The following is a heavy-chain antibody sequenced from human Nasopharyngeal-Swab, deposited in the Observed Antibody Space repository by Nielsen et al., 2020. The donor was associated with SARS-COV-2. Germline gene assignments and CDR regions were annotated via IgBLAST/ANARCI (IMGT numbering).Heavy chain of an antibody. J-gene: IGHJ4*02. D-gene: IGHD1-20*01. CDR2: IYPGSSDT. V-gene: IGHV5-51*01. Sequence: GESPKTPRNGSGYSLTSSWLDWVLQMPGKCLELLGIIYPGSSDTRYSLSFQGQVTISADKSISTAYLQWSSLKASDTAMYYCARLLVVGITGRTRPPYYFDYGGQGTLVTVSS. CDR3: ARLLVVGITGRTRPPYYFDY. CDR1: GYSLTSSW.